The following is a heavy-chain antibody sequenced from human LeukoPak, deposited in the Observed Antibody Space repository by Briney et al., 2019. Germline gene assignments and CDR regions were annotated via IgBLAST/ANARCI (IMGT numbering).Heavy chain of an antibody. V-gene: IGHV4-34*01. CDR3: ARNGWYSLNS. CDR2: INHSGST. D-gene: IGHD2-15*01. Sequence: SETLSLTCAVYGGSFSGYYWSWIRQPPGKGLEWIGEINHSGSTNYNPSLKSRVTISVDTSKNQFSLKLSSVTAADTAVYYCARNGWYSLNSWGQGTLVTVSS. CDR1: GGSFSGYY. J-gene: IGHJ4*02.